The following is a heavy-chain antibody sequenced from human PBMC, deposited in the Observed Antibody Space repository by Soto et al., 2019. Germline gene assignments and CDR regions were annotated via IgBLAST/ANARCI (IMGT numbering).Heavy chain of an antibody. V-gene: IGHV1-2*04. J-gene: IGHJ5*02. Sequence: ASVKVSCKASGYTFTGYYMHWVRQAPGQGLEWMGWINPNSGGTNYAQKFQGWVTMTRDTSISTAYMELSRLRSDDTAVYYCARGYCSGGSCYDWFGPWGQGTLVTVSS. D-gene: IGHD2-15*01. CDR3: ARGYCSGGSCYDWFGP. CDR1: GYTFTGYY. CDR2: INPNSGGT.